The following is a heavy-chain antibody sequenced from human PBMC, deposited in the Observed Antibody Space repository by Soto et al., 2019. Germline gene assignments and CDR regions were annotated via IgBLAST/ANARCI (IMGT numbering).Heavy chain of an antibody. CDR3: ARTSYDSSGTAADP. CDR2: IYYSGST. V-gene: IGHV4-31*03. D-gene: IGHD3-22*01. Sequence: SEPLSVTCTVSGGSISSGNNYWSWIRQHPGKGLEWIGYIYYSGSTYYNPSLKSRVTISVDTSKNQFSLKLSSVTAADTAVYYCARTSYDSSGTAADPWGQGTLVTVSS. CDR1: GGSISSGNNY. J-gene: IGHJ5*02.